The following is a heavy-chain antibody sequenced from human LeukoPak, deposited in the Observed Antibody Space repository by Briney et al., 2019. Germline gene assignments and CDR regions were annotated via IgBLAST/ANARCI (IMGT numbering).Heavy chain of an antibody. CDR1: GFTDSSNY. CDR2: IYSGGST. CDR3: ASIYYYDSDY. J-gene: IGHJ4*02. Sequence: GGSLRLSCAASGFTDSSNYMSWVRQAPGKGLEWVSVIYSGGSTYYADSVKGRFTISRDNSKNTLYLQMNSLRAEDTAVYYCASIYYYDSDYWGQGTLVTVSS. V-gene: IGHV3-66*01. D-gene: IGHD3-22*01.